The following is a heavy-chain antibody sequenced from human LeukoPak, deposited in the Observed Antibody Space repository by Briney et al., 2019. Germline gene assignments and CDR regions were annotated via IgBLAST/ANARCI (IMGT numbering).Heavy chain of an antibody. CDR2: IYDSGST. Sequence: PSETLSLTCTVSGGSIRSSYYYWGWIRQPPGKGLEWIGSIYDSGSTYYNPSLKSRVTISVDTSKNQFSLKLSSVTAADTAVYYCARTNYYGSGSYYGYWGQGTLVTVSS. CDR1: GGSIRSSYYY. CDR3: ARTNYYGSGSYYGY. J-gene: IGHJ4*02. D-gene: IGHD3-10*01. V-gene: IGHV4-39*01.